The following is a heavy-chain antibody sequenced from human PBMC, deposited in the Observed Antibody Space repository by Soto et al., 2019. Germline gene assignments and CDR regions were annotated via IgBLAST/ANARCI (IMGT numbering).Heavy chain of an antibody. CDR1: GFSFGSYA. Sequence: GGSLRLSCAASGFSFGSYALSWVRQAPGKGLEWVSTISGSDGKTFYADSVKGRFSISRDTSQSTLYLQMNSLRADDTAMYYCARWSYLDYWGQGTRATVSS. V-gene: IGHV3-23*01. CDR2: ISGSDGKT. J-gene: IGHJ4*02. CDR3: ARWSYLDY. D-gene: IGHD3-3*01.